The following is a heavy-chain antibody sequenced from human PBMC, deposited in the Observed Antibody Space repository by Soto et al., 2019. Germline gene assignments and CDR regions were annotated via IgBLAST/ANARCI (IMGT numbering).Heavy chain of an antibody. CDR2: IIPIFGTA. V-gene: IGHV1-69*13. J-gene: IGHJ6*02. CDR1: GGTFSSYA. CDR3: ARDDTPFPDYYYYGMDV. Sequence: SVKVSCKASGGTFSSYAISWVRQAPGQGLEWMGGIIPIFGTANYAQKFQGRVTITADESTSTAYMELSSLRSEDTAVYYCARDDTPFPDYYYYGMDVWGQGTTVTVSS.